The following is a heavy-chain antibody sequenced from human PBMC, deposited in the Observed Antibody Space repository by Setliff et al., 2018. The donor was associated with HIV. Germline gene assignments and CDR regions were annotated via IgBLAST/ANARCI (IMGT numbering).Heavy chain of an antibody. D-gene: IGHD4-17*01. CDR2: IYYAGNT. CDR3: ARHSRTAVPTIDY. J-gene: IGHJ4*02. V-gene: IGHV4-39*01. CDR1: GGSISSSSYY. Sequence: SETLSLTCTVSGGSISSSSYYWNWFRQYPGKGLEWIADIYYAGNTYYNPSLKSRATISIDTSRNQFSLKVTSLTAADTAVYYCARHSRTAVPTIDYWGQGTLVTVSS.